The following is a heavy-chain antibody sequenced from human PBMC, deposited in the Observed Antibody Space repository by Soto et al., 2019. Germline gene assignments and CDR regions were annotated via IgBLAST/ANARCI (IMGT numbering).Heavy chain of an antibody. J-gene: IGHJ4*02. CDR1: GYIFTNYG. V-gene: IGHV1-18*01. CDR2: ISIYNGNT. D-gene: IGHD5-12*01. Sequence: QVQLVKSGEEVKKPGASVKVSCKTSGYIFTNYGISWVRQAPGQGLEWMGWISIYNGNTNYAQRLQGRVTMTTDTSTSTAYMELRSLTSDDTAVYYCARMEGVATTHDYWGQGTLVTVSS. CDR3: ARMEGVATTHDY.